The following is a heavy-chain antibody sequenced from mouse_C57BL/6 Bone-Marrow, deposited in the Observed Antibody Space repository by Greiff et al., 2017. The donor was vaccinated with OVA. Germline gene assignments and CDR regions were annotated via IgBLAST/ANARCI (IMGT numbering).Heavy chain of an antibody. CDR2: IYPRDGST. CDR1: GYTFTSYD. Sequence: QVQLQQSGPELVKPGASVKLSCKASGYTFTSYDINWVKQRPGQGLEWIGLIYPRDGSTKYNEKFKGKATLTVDTSSRTAYMELHSLTSKDAAADFCARFETAVRGLGYWGQGTTLTVSS. D-gene: IGHD1-1*01. CDR3: ARFETAVRGLGY. J-gene: IGHJ2*01. V-gene: IGHV1-85*01.